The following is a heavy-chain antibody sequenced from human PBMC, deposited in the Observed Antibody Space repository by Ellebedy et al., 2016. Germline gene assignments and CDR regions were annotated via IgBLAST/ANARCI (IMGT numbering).Heavy chain of an antibody. CDR3: RPGHYSGS. V-gene: IGHV3-23*01. CDR1: GLSFGNFF. CDR2: ISGGGDAT. J-gene: IGHJ4*02. Sequence: GESLKISXVASGLSFGNFFMTWVRQAPGGGLEWVSTISGGGDATVYADSVKGRFTVSRDNSANTLYLQMNGLTADDTAVYYCRPGHYSGSWGQGSLVTVSS.